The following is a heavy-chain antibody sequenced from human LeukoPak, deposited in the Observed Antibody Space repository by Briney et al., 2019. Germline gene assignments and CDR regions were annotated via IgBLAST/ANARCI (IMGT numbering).Heavy chain of an antibody. V-gene: IGHV3-23*01. CDR3: AKDLSGLTREEIFVSAFDY. D-gene: IGHD3-3*01. CDR1: GFTLSSYA. J-gene: IGHJ4*02. CDR2: ISGSGGST. Sequence: GGSLRLSCAASGFTLSSYAMSWVRQAPGKRLEWVSAISGSGGSTYYADSVKGRFTISRDNSKNTLYLQMNSLRAEDTAVYYCAKDLSGLTREEIFVSAFDYWGQGTLVTVSS.